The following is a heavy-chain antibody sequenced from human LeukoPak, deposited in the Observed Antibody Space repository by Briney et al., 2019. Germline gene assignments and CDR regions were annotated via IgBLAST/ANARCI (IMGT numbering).Heavy chain of an antibody. J-gene: IGHJ6*02. CDR3: AKVIGWTAPGYYYGLDV. V-gene: IGHV3-23*01. CDR2: ISGSGGST. Sequence: PGGSLRLSCAASGFTFSSYVMTWVRQAPGKGLEWVSGISGSGGSTYCADSVKGRFTISRDISKNTLYLQMNSLRAEDTAVYYCAKVIGWTAPGYYYGLDVWGQGTTVIVCS. D-gene: IGHD3/OR15-3a*01. CDR1: GFTFSSYV.